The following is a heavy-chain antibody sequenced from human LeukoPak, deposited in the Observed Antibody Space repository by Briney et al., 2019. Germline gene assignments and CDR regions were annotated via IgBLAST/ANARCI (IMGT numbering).Heavy chain of an antibody. J-gene: IGHJ4*02. V-gene: IGHV6-1*01. D-gene: IGHD6-6*01. CDR3: ARTLSGSSSSFDY. CDR1: GDSVSSNSAA. Sequence: SQTLSLTCAISGDSVSSNSAAWNRIRQSPSRGLEWLGRAYYRSKWYNEYAVPVKSRITIKPDTSKNQFSLQLNSVTPGDTAVYYCARTLSGSSSSFDYWGQGTLVTVSS. CDR2: AYYRSKWYN.